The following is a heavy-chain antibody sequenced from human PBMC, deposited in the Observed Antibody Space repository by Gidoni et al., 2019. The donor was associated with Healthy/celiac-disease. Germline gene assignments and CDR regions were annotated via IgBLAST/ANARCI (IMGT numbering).Heavy chain of an antibody. CDR1: GFTFSDHY. CDR2: TRNKANSYTT. Sequence: EVQLVESGGGLVQPGGSLRLSCAASGFTFSDHYMDWVRQAPGKGLEWVGRTRNKANSYTTEYAASVKGRFTISRDDSKNSLYLQMNSLKTEDTAVYYCARSFGTTPTEVSFDYWGQGTLVTVSS. CDR3: ARSFGTTPTEVSFDY. J-gene: IGHJ4*02. D-gene: IGHD3-16*01. V-gene: IGHV3-72*01.